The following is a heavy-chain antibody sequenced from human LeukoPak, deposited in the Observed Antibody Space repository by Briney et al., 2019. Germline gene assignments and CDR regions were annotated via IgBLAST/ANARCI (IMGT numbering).Heavy chain of an antibody. D-gene: IGHD5-18*01. CDR2: INEDGTSA. CDR1: GFGFSVYW. Sequence: GGSLRLSCAASGFGFSVYWMHWVRQAPGKGLAWAAHINEDGTSASHADSVKGRFTISRDNAKNTLYLQMNSLTVEDTAVYYCARVPTNSYGFGQWGQGSLVTVSS. V-gene: IGHV3-74*01. CDR3: ARVPTNSYGFGQ. J-gene: IGHJ4*02.